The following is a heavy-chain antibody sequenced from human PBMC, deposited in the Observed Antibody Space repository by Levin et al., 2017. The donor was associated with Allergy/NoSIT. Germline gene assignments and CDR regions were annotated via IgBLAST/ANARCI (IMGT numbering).Heavy chain of an antibody. D-gene: IGHD3-3*01. CDR2: MNPNSGNT. J-gene: IGHJ5*02. V-gene: IGHV1-8*01. Sequence: GASVKVSCKASGYTFTSYDINWVRQATGQGLEWMGWMNPNSGNTGYAQKFQGRVTMTRNTSISTAYMELSSLRSEDTAVYYCARGHGGFLEWPNRLASPNYWFDPWGQGTLVTVSS. CDR3: ARGHGGFLEWPNRLASPNYWFDP. CDR1: GYTFTSYD.